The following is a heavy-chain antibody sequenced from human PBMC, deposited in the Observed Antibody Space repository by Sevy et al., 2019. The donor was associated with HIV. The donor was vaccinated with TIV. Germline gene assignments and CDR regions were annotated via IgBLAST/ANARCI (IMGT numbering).Heavy chain of an antibody. D-gene: IGHD3-22*01. CDR1: GFSFSNYW. CDR3: ARGNSGSFDY. CDR2: IKQDESEK. V-gene: IGHV3-7*04. Sequence: GGSLRLSCAASGFSFSNYWMHWVRQAPGKGLEWVANIKQDESEKYYVASVKGRFTISRDNAKNLLYLQMNSLRPEDTAVYYCARGNSGSFDYWGQGTLVTVSS. J-gene: IGHJ4*02.